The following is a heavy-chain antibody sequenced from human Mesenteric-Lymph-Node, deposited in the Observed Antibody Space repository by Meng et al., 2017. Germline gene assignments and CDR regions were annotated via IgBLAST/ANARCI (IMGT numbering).Heavy chain of an antibody. D-gene: IGHD4-11*01. CDR2: INPNSGGT. CDR1: GYTFTGYF. CDR3: ARGQDYLQEDSRFDP. V-gene: IGHV1-2*06. Sequence: ASVKVSCKASGYTFTGYFMHWVRQAPGQGLEWMGRINPNSGGTDYAQNFQGRVTMTRDTSISTAYMELSRLKSDDTAVYYCARGQDYLQEDSRFDPWGQGILVTGS. J-gene: IGHJ5*02.